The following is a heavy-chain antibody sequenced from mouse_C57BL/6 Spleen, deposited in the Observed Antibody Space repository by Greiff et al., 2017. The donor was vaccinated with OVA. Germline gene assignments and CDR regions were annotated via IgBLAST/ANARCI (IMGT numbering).Heavy chain of an antibody. CDR1: GFSFNTYA. D-gene: IGHD1-2*01. V-gene: IGHV10-1*01. CDR3: VRDYGPYYYAMDY. CDR2: IRSKSNNYAT. J-gene: IGHJ4*01. Sequence: EVHLVESGGGLVQPKGSLKLSCAASGFSFNTYAMNWVRQAPGKGLEWVARIRSKSNNYATYYADSVKDRFTISRDDSESMLYLQMNNLKTEDTAMYYGVRDYGPYYYAMDYWGQGTSVTVSS.